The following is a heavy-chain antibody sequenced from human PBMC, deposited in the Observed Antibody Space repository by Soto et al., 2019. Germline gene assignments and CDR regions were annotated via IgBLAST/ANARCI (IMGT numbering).Heavy chain of an antibody. CDR1: GGTFSSYA. D-gene: IGHD3-22*01. CDR2: IIPIFGTA. J-gene: IGHJ4*02. Sequence: SVKVSCTASGGTFSSYAISWVRQAPGQGLEWMGGIIPIFGTANYAQKFQGRVTITADESTSTAYMELSSLRSEDTAVYYCAGTDYYDSSGYYYFDERGPGTLVSVSS. V-gene: IGHV1-69*13. CDR3: AGTDYYDSSGYYYFDE.